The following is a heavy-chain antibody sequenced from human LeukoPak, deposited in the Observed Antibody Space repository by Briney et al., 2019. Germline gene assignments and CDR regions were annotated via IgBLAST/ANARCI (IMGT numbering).Heavy chain of an antibody. Sequence: SETLSLTYTVSGGSISSYYWSWIRQPPGKGLEWIGYIYYSGTTNYNPSLKSRVTISVDTSKNQFSLKLSSVTAADTAVHYCARGVYIAAAQYGYWGQGTLVTVSS. D-gene: IGHD6-13*01. J-gene: IGHJ4*02. CDR3: ARGVYIAAAQYGY. V-gene: IGHV4-59*01. CDR1: GGSISSYY. CDR2: IYYSGTT.